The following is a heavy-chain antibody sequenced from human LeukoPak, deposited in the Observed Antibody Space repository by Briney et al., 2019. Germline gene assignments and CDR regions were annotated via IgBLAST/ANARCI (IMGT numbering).Heavy chain of an antibody. Sequence: SETLSLTCTVSGGSISSYYWSWIRQPAGKGLEWIGRIYTSGSTNYNPSLKSRVTIPVDTSKNQFSLKLSSVTAADTAVYYCARVNREMATITPWGQGTLVTVSS. CDR3: ARVNREMATITP. CDR2: IYTSGST. CDR1: GGSISSYY. V-gene: IGHV4-4*07. J-gene: IGHJ4*02. D-gene: IGHD5-24*01.